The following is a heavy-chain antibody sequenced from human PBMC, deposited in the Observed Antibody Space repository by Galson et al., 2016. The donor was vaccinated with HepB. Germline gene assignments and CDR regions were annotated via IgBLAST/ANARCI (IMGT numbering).Heavy chain of an antibody. CDR1: GFTFSNFG. J-gene: IGHJ1*01. CDR3: ARDGVRWSPVEYFHY. V-gene: IGHV3-23*01. CDR2: ISGSGGTT. D-gene: IGHD3-3*01. Sequence: LRLSCAVSGFTFSNFGMSWVRQVPGKGLEWVSLISGSGGTTSYADSVEGRFTVSRDNSKNTVYLQMNNLRAEDTAIYYCARDGVRWSPVEYFHYWGQGTLVTVSP.